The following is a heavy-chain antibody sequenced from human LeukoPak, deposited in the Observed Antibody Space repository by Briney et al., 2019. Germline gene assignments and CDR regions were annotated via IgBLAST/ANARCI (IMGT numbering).Heavy chain of an antibody. V-gene: IGHV1-69*06. Sequence: GASVKVSCKASGGTFSSYAISWVRQAPGQGLEWMGGIIPIFGTANYAQKFRGRVTITADKSTRTAYMELSSLRSEDTAVYYCARDKDSRDPPHFDYWGQGTLVTVSS. CDR2: IIPIFGTA. CDR1: GGTFSSYA. J-gene: IGHJ4*02. CDR3: ARDKDSRDPPHFDY.